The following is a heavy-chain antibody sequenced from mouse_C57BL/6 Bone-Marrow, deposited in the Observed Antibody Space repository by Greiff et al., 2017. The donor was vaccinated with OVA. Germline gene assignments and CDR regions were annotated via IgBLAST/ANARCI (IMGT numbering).Heavy chain of an antibody. V-gene: IGHV1-53*01. D-gene: IGHD1-1*01. Sequence: QVQLKQPGTELVKPGASVKLSCKASGYTFTSYWMHWVKQRPGQGLEWIGNINPSNGGTNYNEKFKSKATLTVDKSSSTAYMQLSSLTSEDSAISYCARGEYYYGSSLYYFDYWGQGTTLTVSS. CDR2: INPSNGGT. CDR1: GYTFTSYW. CDR3: ARGEYYYGSSLYYFDY. J-gene: IGHJ2*01.